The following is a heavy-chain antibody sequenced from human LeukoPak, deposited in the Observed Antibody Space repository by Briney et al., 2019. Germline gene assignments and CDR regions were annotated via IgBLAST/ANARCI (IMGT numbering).Heavy chain of an antibody. V-gene: IGHV6-1*01. J-gene: IGHJ6*03. CDR3: ARGRAVAEDYYYMGV. Sequence: SQTLSLTCALSGDIFSSNSAAWDWIRQSPSRGFESLVRTYYRSNWYNDYAVSRISRITIHPDTSKNQFSLQPESVTPEDTAVYYCARGRAVAEDYYYMGVWGRGTTVSVSS. CDR2: TYYRSNWYN. CDR1: GDIFSSNSAA. D-gene: IGHD6-19*01.